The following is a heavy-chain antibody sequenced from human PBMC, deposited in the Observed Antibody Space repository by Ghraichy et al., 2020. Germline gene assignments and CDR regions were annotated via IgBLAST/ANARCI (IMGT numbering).Heavy chain of an antibody. CDR3: ARRWSSSGWYGGYYFDY. J-gene: IGHJ4*02. D-gene: IGHD6-19*01. CDR1: GGSISSYY. V-gene: IGHV4-59*08. Sequence: ESLNISCTVSGGSISSYYWSWIRQPPGKGLEWIGYIYYSRSTNYNPSLKSRVTISVDTTKNQFSLKLSSVTAADTAVYYYARRWSSSGWYGGYYFDYWGQGTLVTVSS. CDR2: IYYSRST.